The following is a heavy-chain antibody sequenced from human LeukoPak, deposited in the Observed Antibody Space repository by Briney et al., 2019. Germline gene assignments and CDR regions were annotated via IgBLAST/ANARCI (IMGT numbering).Heavy chain of an antibody. CDR2: VYSGGST. D-gene: IGHD6-19*01. CDR1: GFTFSSYA. Sequence: GGSLRLSCAASGFTFSSYAMSWVRQAPGKGLEWVSVVYSGGSTYYADSVKGRFTISRDNSKNTLYLQMNSLRAEDTAVYYCARTSSGWFGPFDYWGQGTLVTVSS. J-gene: IGHJ4*02. CDR3: ARTSSGWFGPFDY. V-gene: IGHV3-53*01.